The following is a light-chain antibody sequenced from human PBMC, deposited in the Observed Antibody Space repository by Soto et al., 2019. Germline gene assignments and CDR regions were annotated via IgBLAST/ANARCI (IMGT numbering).Light chain of an antibody. Sequence: EIVMTQSPATLSVSPVERATLSCRASQSISTELAWYQQKPGQPPRLLIYSASTRATGVTARFTGSWSGSEFTLTISGLQSEDFAVYYWQQGHNWPLTFCQGTRLE. V-gene: IGKV3-15*01. CDR3: QQGHNWPLT. CDR2: SAS. CDR1: QSISTE. J-gene: IGKJ2*01.